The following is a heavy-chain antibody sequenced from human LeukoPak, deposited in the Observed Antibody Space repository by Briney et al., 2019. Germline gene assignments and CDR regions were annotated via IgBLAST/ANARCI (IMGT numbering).Heavy chain of an antibody. V-gene: IGHV1-69*13. CDR3: ARAPGSRLNYYGMDV. D-gene: IGHD2-21*02. Sequence: VASVKVSCKASGGTFSSYAISWVRQAPGQGLEWMGGIIPIFGTANYAQKFQGRVMITADESTSTAYMELSSLRSEDTAVYYCARAPGSRLNYYGMDVWGQGTTVTVSS. CDR2: IIPIFGTA. CDR1: GGTFSSYA. J-gene: IGHJ6*02.